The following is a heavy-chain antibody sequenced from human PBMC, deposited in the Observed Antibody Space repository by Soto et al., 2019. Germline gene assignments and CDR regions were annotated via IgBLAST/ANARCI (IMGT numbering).Heavy chain of an antibody. CDR1: GFTFSNYG. CDR2: VWYDGSNK. CDR3: ARDREQLGRRGYYYYYMAV. Sequence: PGGSLRLSCAASGFTFSNYGMHWVRQAPGKGLEWVALVWYDGSNKYYADSVKGRFTVSRDNSKNTLYLQMSSLRAEDTAMYFCARDREQLGRRGYYYYYMAVWGRGTTVTVSS. D-gene: IGHD1-1*01. V-gene: IGHV3-33*01. J-gene: IGHJ6*03.